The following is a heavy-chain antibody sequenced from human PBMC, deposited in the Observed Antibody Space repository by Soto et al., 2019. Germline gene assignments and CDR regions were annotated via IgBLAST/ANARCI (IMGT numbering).Heavy chain of an antibody. D-gene: IGHD3-10*01. Sequence: SVKVSCKASGDTFSSYTISWVRQAPGQGLEWMGGIIPTFGTANYAQKFQGRVTITADESASTAYMDLSSLRSEDTAVYFCAGGRGTGYYGMDFWGQGTTVTVSS. J-gene: IGHJ6*02. CDR1: GDTFSSYT. V-gene: IGHV1-69*13. CDR2: IIPTFGTA. CDR3: AGGRGTGYYGMDF.